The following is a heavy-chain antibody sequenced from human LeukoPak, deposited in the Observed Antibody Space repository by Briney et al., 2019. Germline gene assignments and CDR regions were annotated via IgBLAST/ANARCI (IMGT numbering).Heavy chain of an antibody. Sequence: GASVKVSCKASGHTFTVYYIHWVRQAPGQGLEWMGWITLNSGDTNYAQKFQGRVTMTRDTSISTAYMELSRLRSDDTAVYYCARPRYCSGGSCRQPWFDPWGQGTLVTVSS. CDR3: ARPRYCSGGSCRQPWFDP. J-gene: IGHJ5*02. CDR2: ITLNSGDT. D-gene: IGHD2-15*01. CDR1: GHTFTVYY. V-gene: IGHV1-2*02.